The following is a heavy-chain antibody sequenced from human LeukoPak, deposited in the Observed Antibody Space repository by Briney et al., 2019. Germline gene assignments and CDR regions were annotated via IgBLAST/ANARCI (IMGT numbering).Heavy chain of an antibody. J-gene: IGHJ4*02. CDR3: TRGRGSLSALFDD. D-gene: IGHD3-10*01. Sequence: GGSLRLSCAASGFTFSSSYMSWVRQPPGKGLEWVSVIYSGGNTYYADSVKGRFTISRDNSENTLYLQMDSLRAEDTAVYYCTRGRGSLSALFDDWGQGTLVTVSS. CDR2: IYSGGNT. V-gene: IGHV3-53*01. CDR1: GFTFSSSY.